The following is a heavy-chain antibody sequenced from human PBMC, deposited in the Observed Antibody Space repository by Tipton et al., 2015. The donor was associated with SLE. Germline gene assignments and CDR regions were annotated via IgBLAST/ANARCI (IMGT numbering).Heavy chain of an antibody. CDR2: ISGSGGST. D-gene: IGHD6-13*01. V-gene: IGHV3-23*01. J-gene: IGHJ3*02. CDR3: ARDREDSSSWDAFDI. Sequence: GSLRLSCAASGFTFSSYAMSWVRQAPGKGLEWVSAISGSGGSTYYADSVKGRFTISRDNSKNTLYLQMNSLRAEDTAVYYCARDREDSSSWDAFDIWGQGTMVTVSS. CDR1: GFTFSSYA.